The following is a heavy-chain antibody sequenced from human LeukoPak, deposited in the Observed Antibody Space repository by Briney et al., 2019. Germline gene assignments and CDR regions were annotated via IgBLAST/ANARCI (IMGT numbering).Heavy chain of an antibody. D-gene: IGHD3-22*01. V-gene: IGHV4-34*01. Sequence: SETLSLTCAVYGGSLSGYYWSWIRQPPGKGLEWIGEINHSGSTNYNPSLKSRVTISVDTSKNQFSLKLSSVTAADTAVYYCAREGVIDDSSGYYHPFDYWGQGTLVTVSS. CDR1: GGSLSGYY. CDR2: INHSGST. CDR3: AREGVIDDSSGYYHPFDY. J-gene: IGHJ4*02.